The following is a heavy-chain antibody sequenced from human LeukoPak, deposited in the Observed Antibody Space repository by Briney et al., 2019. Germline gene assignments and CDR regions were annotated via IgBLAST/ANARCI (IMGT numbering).Heavy chain of an antibody. CDR1: GFTFSSYW. Sequence: GGSLRLSCAASGFTFSSYWMSWVRQAPGKGLEWVAVIWYDGSNKYYADSVKGRFTISRDNSKNTLYLQMNSLRAEDTAVYYCAREFYGSGSLDYWGQGTLVTVSS. CDR3: AREFYGSGSLDY. CDR2: IWYDGSNK. D-gene: IGHD3-10*01. V-gene: IGHV3-33*08. J-gene: IGHJ4*02.